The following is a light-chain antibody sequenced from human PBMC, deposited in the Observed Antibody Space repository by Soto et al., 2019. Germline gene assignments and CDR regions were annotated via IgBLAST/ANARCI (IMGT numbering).Light chain of an antibody. V-gene: IGLV2-11*01. J-gene: IGLJ3*02. Sequence: QSALTQPRSVSGSPGQSVTISCTGTSSDVGRYNFVSWYQQHPGKAPKLMTYDVSKRPSGVPDRFSGSKSGNTASLTISGLQAEDEADYYCCSYAGSYTLVFGGGTKVTVL. CDR2: DVS. CDR1: SSDVGRYNF. CDR3: CSYAGSYTLV.